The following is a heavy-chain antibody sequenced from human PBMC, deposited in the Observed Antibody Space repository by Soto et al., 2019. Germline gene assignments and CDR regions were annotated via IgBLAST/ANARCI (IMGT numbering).Heavy chain of an antibody. J-gene: IGHJ5*02. CDR2: IYYSGST. V-gene: IGHV4-39*01. CDR1: GGSISSSSYY. CDR3: ARREAPKAFDP. Sequence: QLQLQESGPGLVKPSETLSLTCTVSGGSISSSSYYWGWIRQPPGKGLEWIGSIYYSGSTYYNPSLKSRVTISVDTSKNQFSLKLSSVTAADTAVYYCARREAPKAFDPWGQGTLVTVSS.